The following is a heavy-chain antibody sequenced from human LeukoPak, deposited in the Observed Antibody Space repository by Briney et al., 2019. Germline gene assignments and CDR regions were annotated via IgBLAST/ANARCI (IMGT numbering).Heavy chain of an antibody. J-gene: IGHJ4*02. CDR2: ISYDGSNK. CDR1: GFTFSSYA. D-gene: IGHD6-19*01. Sequence: GRSLRLSCAASGFTFSSYAKHWVRQAPGKGLEWVAVISYDGSNKYYADSVKGRFTISRDNSKNTLYLQMNSLRAEDTAVYYCARAVAGYFDYWGQGTLVTVSS. CDR3: ARAVAGYFDY. V-gene: IGHV3-30-3*01.